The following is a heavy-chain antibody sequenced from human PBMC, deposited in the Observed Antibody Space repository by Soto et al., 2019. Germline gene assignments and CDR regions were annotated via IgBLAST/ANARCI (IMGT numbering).Heavy chain of an antibody. D-gene: IGHD4-4*01. CDR3: AKERLKLQFFDY. J-gene: IGHJ4*02. Sequence: GGSLRLSCAASGFTFSSYGMHWVRQAPGKGLEWVAVISYDGSKKYYADSVKGRFTISRDNSKNTLYLQMNSLRAEDTAVYYCAKERLKLQFFDYWGQGTLVTV. CDR2: ISYDGSKK. CDR1: GFTFSSYG. V-gene: IGHV3-30*18.